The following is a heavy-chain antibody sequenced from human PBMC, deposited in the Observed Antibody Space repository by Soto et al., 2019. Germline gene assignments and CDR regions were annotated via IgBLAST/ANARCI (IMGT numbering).Heavy chain of an antibody. CDR1: GGTFSSYA. CDR3: ARGPFVERERFLEWAPSEVAKWFDP. CDR2: IIPIFGTA. J-gene: IGHJ5*02. V-gene: IGHV1-69*13. Sequence: SVKVSCKASGGTFSSYAISWVRQAPGQGLEWMGGIIPIFGTANYAQKFQGRVTITADESTSTAYMELSSLRSEDTAVYYCARGPFVERERFLEWAPSEVAKWFDPWGQGTLVNVSS. D-gene: IGHD3-3*01.